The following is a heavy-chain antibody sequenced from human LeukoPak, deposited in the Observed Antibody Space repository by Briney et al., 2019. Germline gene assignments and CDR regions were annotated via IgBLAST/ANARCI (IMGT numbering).Heavy chain of an antibody. J-gene: IGHJ4*02. D-gene: IGHD3-9*01. CDR3: ARIFYDILTGYHHGSEFDY. Sequence: ASVKVSCKASGYTFTSYGISWVRQAPGQGLEWMGWISVYNGNTNYAQKLQGRVTMTTDTSTSTAYMELRSLRSDDTAVYYCARIFYDILTGYHHGSEFDYWGQGTLVTVSS. V-gene: IGHV1-18*01. CDR1: GYTFTSYG. CDR2: ISVYNGNT.